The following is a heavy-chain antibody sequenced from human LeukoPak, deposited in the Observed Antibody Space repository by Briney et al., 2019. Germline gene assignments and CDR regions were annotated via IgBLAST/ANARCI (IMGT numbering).Heavy chain of an antibody. CDR3: ARSMYSSSRGYYYYYMDV. Sequence: SETLSLTCTVSGGSISSYYWSWIRQPAGKGLEWIGRIYTSGSTNYNPSLKSRVTMSVDTSKNQFSLKLSSVTAADTAVYYGARSMYSSSRGYYYYYMDVWGNGTTVTVSS. V-gene: IGHV4-4*07. J-gene: IGHJ6*03. D-gene: IGHD6-6*01. CDR2: IYTSGST. CDR1: GGSISSYY.